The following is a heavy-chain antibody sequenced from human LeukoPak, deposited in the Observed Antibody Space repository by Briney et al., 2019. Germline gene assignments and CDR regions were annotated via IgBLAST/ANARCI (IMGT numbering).Heavy chain of an antibody. J-gene: IGHJ4*02. CDR3: TKGRGGGTAYCFDY. D-gene: IGHD1-26*01. CDR2: ISWNSGSI. Sequence: GGSLRLSCAASGFASDDYAMHWVRQAPGRGLEWVSGISWNSGSIGYADSVKGRFTISGDDAKNSLYLQMNSLRAEDTAFYYCTKGRGGGTAYCFDYWGQGILVTVSP. CDR1: GFASDDYA. V-gene: IGHV3-9*02.